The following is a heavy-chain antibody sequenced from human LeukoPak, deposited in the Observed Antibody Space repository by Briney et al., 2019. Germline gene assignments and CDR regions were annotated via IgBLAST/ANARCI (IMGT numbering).Heavy chain of an antibody. CDR3: ARARYCYTTSCPLDY. CDR1: GYIFTDYY. D-gene: IGHD2-2*01. V-gene: IGHV1-2*06. J-gene: IGHJ4*02. CDR2: INPNSGGT. Sequence: AASVKVSCKASGYIFTDYYIHWVRQAPGQGHERMGRINPNSGGTNFAQKFQARVTMTSDTSISTAYMEVSGLESDDTAVYYCARARYCYTTSCPLDYWGQGTLVTVSS.